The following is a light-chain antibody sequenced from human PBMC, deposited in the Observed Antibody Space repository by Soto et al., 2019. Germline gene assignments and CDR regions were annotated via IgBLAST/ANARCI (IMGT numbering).Light chain of an antibody. CDR3: LLYYGAARV. CDR1: TGAVTSDNY. J-gene: IGLJ3*02. CDR2: STS. V-gene: IGLV7-43*01. Sequence: QTVVTQEPSLTVSPGGTVTLTCASSTGAVTSDNYPNWIQQKPGQAPRPLIYSTSNKHSWTPARFSGSLLGGKAALILSGVQPEDEAEYYCLLYYGAARVFGGGTKVTVL.